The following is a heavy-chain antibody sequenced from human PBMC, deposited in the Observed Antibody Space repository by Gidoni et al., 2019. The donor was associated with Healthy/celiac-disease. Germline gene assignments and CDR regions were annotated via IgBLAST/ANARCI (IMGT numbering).Heavy chain of an antibody. CDR1: GYTFTGYY. CDR3: ARVVGSSTDGGDY. Sequence: QVQLVQSGAEVTKPGASVKVSCKASGYTFTGYYMHWVRQAPGQGLGWMVWINPNSGGTNYAQKFQCRVTMTRDTSISTAYMELSRLRSDDTAVYYCARVVGSSTDGGDYWGQGTLVTVSS. D-gene: IGHD2-2*01. V-gene: IGHV1-2*02. CDR2: INPNSGGT. J-gene: IGHJ4*02.